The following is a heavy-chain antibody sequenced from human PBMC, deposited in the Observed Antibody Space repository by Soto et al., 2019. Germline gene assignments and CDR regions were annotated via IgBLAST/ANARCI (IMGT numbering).Heavy chain of an antibody. CDR1: GFTVSSNY. J-gene: IGHJ4*02. CDR3: ARDSEPYFMGGYAY. Sequence: EVQLVESGGGLVQPGGSLRLSCAASGFTVSSNYMSWVRQAPGKGLEWVSVIYSGGSTYYSDYVKGRFTISRDNSKNTLYIQMNSLKAEDTAVYYCARDSEPYFMGGYAYWGQGTLVTVSS. V-gene: IGHV3-66*01. D-gene: IGHD3-16*01. CDR2: IYSGGST.